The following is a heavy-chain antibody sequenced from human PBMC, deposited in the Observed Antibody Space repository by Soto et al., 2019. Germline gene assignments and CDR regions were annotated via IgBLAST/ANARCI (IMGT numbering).Heavy chain of an antibody. D-gene: IGHD2-8*01. CDR3: AKNGQPPYYYYGLDV. Sequence: ASVKVSCKVTGYSLSEFSMHWVRQAPGQGLEWMGWISGYNGDTNYAQKFQDRVSMTIDTSTGTAYMELRSLTSDDTAIYYCAKNGQPPYYYYGLDVWGQGTKVTVSS. V-gene: IGHV1-18*01. CDR2: ISGYNGDT. J-gene: IGHJ6*02. CDR1: GYSLSEFS.